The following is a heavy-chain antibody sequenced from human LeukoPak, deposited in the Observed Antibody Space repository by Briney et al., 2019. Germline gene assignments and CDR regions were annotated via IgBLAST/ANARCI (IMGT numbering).Heavy chain of an antibody. Sequence: GESLKISCKGSGYSFTSYWIGWVRQMPGKGLGWMGIIYPGDSDTRYSPFFQGQVTISADKSISTAYLQWSSLKASDTAMYYCARIGASGSSRVGYFDYWGQGTLVTVSS. CDR1: GYSFTSYW. V-gene: IGHV5-51*01. CDR2: IYPGDSDT. CDR3: ARIGASGSSRVGYFDY. J-gene: IGHJ4*02. D-gene: IGHD3-22*01.